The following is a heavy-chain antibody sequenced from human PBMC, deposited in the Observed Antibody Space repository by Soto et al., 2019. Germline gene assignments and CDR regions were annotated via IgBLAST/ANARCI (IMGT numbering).Heavy chain of an antibody. CDR1: GFTFSSYA. Sequence: GGSLRLSCAASGFTFSSYAMSWVRQAPGKGLEWVSAISGSGGSTYYADSVKGRFTISRDNSKNTLYLQMNSLRAEDTAVYYCASRSYYDILTGYYPDYWGQGTLVTVSS. V-gene: IGHV3-23*01. D-gene: IGHD3-9*01. CDR3: ASRSYYDILTGYYPDY. CDR2: ISGSGGST. J-gene: IGHJ4*02.